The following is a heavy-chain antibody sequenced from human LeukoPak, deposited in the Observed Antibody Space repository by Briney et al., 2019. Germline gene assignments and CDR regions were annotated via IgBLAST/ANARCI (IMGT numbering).Heavy chain of an antibody. CDR3: AKLAREWLVSYYFDY. V-gene: IGHV3-23*01. Sequence: GGSLRLSCAASGFTFSSSAMSWVRQAPGKGLEWVSAISNNGGYTYYADSVQGRFTISRDNSKNTLYLQMNSLRAEDTAVYYCAKLAREWLVSYYFDYWGQGTLVTVSS. CDR1: GFTFSSSA. D-gene: IGHD6-19*01. CDR2: ISNNGGYT. J-gene: IGHJ4*02.